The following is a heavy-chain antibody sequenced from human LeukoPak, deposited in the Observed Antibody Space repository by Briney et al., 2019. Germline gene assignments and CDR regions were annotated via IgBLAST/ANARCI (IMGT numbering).Heavy chain of an antibody. V-gene: IGHV4-34*01. CDR3: ARGTSSQGGRAFDI. Sequence: PSETLSLTCAVYGGSFSGYYWSWIRQPPGKGPEWIGEINHSGSTNYNPSLKSRVTISVDTSKNQFSLKLSSVTAADTAVYYCARGTSSQGGRAFDIWGQGTMVTVSS. CDR2: INHSGST. D-gene: IGHD2-2*01. CDR1: GGSFSGYY. J-gene: IGHJ3*02.